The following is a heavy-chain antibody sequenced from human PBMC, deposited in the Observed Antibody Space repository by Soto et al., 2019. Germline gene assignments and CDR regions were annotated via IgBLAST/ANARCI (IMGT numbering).Heavy chain of an antibody. CDR3: ARSSGASVKLWNYYGMYV. D-gene: IGHD1-26*01. CDR1: GFTFSSYS. Sequence: EVQLVESGGGLVKPGGSLRLSCAASGFTFSSYSMNWVRQAPGKGLEWVSSMSSCSSYIYYADSVKGRFTISRDNAKNSLYLQMNSLRAEDKDGYYCARSSGASVKLWNYYGMYVWGQGTTVTVSS. V-gene: IGHV3-21*06. J-gene: IGHJ6*02. CDR2: MSSCSSYI.